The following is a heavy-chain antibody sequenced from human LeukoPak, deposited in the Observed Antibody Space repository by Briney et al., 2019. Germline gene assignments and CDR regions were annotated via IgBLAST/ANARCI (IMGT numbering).Heavy chain of an antibody. Sequence: SETLSLTCTVSGGSISSSSHSWDWIRQPPGKGLEWTGSIYYTGRTYHNPSLKSRVTISIDTSKNQFSLKLSSVTAADTAVYYCAQSLGSSNWIGNWFDPWGQGTLVPVTS. CDR2: IYYTGRT. J-gene: IGHJ5*02. V-gene: IGHV4-39*01. CDR3: AQSLGSSNWIGNWFDP. CDR1: GGSISSSSHS. D-gene: IGHD6-13*01.